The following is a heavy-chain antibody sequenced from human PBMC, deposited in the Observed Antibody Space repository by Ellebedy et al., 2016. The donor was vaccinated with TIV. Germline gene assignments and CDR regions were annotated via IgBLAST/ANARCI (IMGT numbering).Heavy chain of an antibody. D-gene: IGHD6-13*01. CDR1: GFTFGDYS. CDR3: ASRAASWYSDNNWFDP. CDR2: INAGGERI. V-gene: IGHV3-48*02. J-gene: IGHJ5*02. Sequence: PGGSLRLSCAGSGFTFGDYSMNWVSQAPGKGLEWISYINAGGERIYYADSVKGRFTISRDNARNILYLHMNSLRDEDTAVYYCASRAASWYSDNNWFDPWGQGSPVTVSS.